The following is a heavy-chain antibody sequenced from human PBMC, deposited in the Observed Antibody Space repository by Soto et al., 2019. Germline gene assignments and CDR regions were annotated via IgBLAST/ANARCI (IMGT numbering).Heavy chain of an antibody. J-gene: IGHJ6*02. V-gene: IGHV4-4*07. Sequence: QVQLQESGPGLVKPSETLSLTCAVSGDSITRYSWSWIRQPPGRGREWIGRLYTGGSTNYNPSLTSRVSMSLDTSKNQFSLKLTSATAADTAVYYCARGGEVAAQGSYHYYGADVWGHGTTVTVSS. CDR1: GDSITRYS. CDR3: ARGGEVAAQGSYHYYGADV. D-gene: IGHD3-16*01. CDR2: LYTGGST.